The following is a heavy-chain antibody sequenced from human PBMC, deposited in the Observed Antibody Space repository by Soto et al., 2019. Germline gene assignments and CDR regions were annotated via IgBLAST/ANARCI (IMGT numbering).Heavy chain of an antibody. J-gene: IGHJ5*02. CDR2: IYYSGST. Sequence: PSETLSLTCTVSGGSISSGDYYWSWIRQPPGKGLEWIGYIYYSGSTFYNPSLKNRVTISLDTSKIQFSLKLSYVTAGDTAGDYMGREGGENWHEPWGQGTLVTVSS. CDR1: GGSISSGDYY. CDR3: GREGGENWHEP. V-gene: IGHV4-30-4*02. D-gene: IGHD3-16*01.